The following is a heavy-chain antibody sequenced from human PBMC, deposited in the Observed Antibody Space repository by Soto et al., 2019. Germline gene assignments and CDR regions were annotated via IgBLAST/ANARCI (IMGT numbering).Heavy chain of an antibody. J-gene: IGHJ4*02. CDR2: ISGSGDST. CDR1: GFTFSSYG. Sequence: EVQLLESGGGLVQPGGTLRLSCAASGFTFSSYGINWVRQARGKGLEWVSGISGSGDSTHYADSVKGRFTISRDNSKNTLYLQMNSLRAEDPAVYYCAKQAPYINSWYEVDHWGQATLVTLSS. V-gene: IGHV3-23*01. D-gene: IGHD6-13*01. CDR3: AKQAPYINSWYEVDH.